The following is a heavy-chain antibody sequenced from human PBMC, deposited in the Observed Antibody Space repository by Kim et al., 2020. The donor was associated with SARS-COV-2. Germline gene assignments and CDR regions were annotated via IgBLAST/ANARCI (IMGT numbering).Heavy chain of an antibody. D-gene: IGHD1-26*01. CDR2: ISYDGSNK. Sequence: GGSLRLSCAASGFTFSSYGMHWVRQAPGKGLEWVAVISYDGSNKYYADSVKGRFTISRDNSKNTLYLQMNSLRAEDTAVYYCALSGSYWVLDYWGQGTLVTVSS. CDR1: GFTFSSYG. CDR3: ALSGSYWVLDY. V-gene: IGHV3-30*03. J-gene: IGHJ4*02.